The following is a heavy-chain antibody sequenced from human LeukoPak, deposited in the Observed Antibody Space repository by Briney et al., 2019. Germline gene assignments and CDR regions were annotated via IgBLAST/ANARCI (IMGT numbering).Heavy chain of an antibody. CDR2: INPDGSEK. Sequence: GGSLRLSCAASGFSFITYWMSWVRQAPGKGLEWVANINPDGSEKYYVDSVKGRFTISRGNAKNSLYLQINSLIAEDTAVYYCAKGGHLDVWGKGTTVTVSS. J-gene: IGHJ6*04. CDR1: GFSFITYW. V-gene: IGHV3-7*01. CDR3: AKGGHLDV. D-gene: IGHD3-16*01.